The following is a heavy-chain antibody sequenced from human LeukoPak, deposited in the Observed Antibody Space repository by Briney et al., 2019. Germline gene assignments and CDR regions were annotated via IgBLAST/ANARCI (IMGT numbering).Heavy chain of an antibody. V-gene: IGHV4-34*01. CDR1: GGSSSGYY. CDR3: ATFGYYGSW. D-gene: IGHD3-10*01. Sequence: SETLSLTCAVYGGSSSGYYWSWIRQPPGKGLEWIGEINHSGSTNYNPSLKSRVTISVDTSKNQFSLKLSSVTAADTAVYYCATFGYYGSWWGQGTLVTVSS. J-gene: IGHJ4*02. CDR2: INHSGST.